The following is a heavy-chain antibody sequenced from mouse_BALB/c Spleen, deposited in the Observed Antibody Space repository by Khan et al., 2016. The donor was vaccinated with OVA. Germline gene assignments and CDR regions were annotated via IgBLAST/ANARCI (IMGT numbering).Heavy chain of an antibody. D-gene: IGHD1-2*01. Sequence: QVQLKESGAELARPGASVKLSCKASGYTFTDYYINWVKQRTGQGLEWIGEISPGSGNTYYNERFKGKATLTADTSSSTAYMQLSSLTSEASAVYFCARRNYCGYTVAYWGQGTPVTVSA. CDR2: ISPGSGNT. CDR3: ARRNYCGYTVAY. CDR1: GYTFTDYY. V-gene: IGHV1-77*01. J-gene: IGHJ3*01.